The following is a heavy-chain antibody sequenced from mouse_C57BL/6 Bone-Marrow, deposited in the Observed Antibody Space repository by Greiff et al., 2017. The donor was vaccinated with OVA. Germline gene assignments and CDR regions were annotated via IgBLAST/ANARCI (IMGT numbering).Heavy chain of an antibody. V-gene: IGHV1-52*01. CDR3: ARARTYIDY. J-gene: IGHJ2*01. CDR2: IDPSDSDT. Sequence: VQLKQPGAELVRPGSSVKLSCKASGYTFTSYWMHWVKQRPIRGLEWIGNIDPSDSDTHYNQKFKDKATLTVDKSSSTAYMQLSSLTSEDSAVYYCARARTYIDYWGQGTTLTVSS. D-gene: IGHD3-3*01. CDR1: GYTFTSYW.